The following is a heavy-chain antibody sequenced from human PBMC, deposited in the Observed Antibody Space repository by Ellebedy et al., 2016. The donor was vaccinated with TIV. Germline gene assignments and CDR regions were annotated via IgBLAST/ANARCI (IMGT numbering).Heavy chain of an antibody. Sequence: PGGSLRLSCTASGFTFSSHWMHCVRQAPGTGLVWVSRICSDVSYTSYADSVKGRFTISRGNAKNTLYLQMNSLRAEDTAVYYCARDNPQRPNPARFDPWGQGTLVTVSS. D-gene: IGHD1-1*01. CDR1: GFTFSSHW. J-gene: IGHJ5*02. CDR3: ARDNPQRPNPARFDP. CDR2: ICSDVSYT. V-gene: IGHV3-74*01.